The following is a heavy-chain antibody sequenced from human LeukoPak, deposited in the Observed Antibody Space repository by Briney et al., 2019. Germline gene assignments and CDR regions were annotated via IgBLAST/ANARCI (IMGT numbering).Heavy chain of an antibody. CDR1: GFTFSSHS. V-gene: IGHV3-48*04. CDR2: ITSTSHTI. J-gene: IGHJ6*03. Sequence: GGSLRLSCAGSGFTFSSHSMNWVRQAPGKGLEWISYITSTSHTIYYADSVKGRFTISRDNAKDSLFLQMNSLRAEDTAVYYCAREASSSWYVVDYYYYYMDVWGKGTTVTISS. D-gene: IGHD6-13*01. CDR3: AREASSSWYVVDYYYYYMDV.